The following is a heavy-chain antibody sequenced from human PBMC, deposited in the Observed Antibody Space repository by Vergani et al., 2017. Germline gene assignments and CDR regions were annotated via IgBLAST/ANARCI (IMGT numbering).Heavy chain of an antibody. D-gene: IGHD3-10*01. V-gene: IGHV1-2*02. CDR2: INPNSGGT. CDR3: ASGVRYYYSYYMDV. J-gene: IGHJ6*03. Sequence: QVQLVQSGAEVKKPGSSVKVSCKASGGTFSSYAISWVRQAPGQGLEWMGGINPNSGGTDYAQKFQGRVTVTRDTSISTAYMELTSLRSDDTAVYYCASGVRYYYSYYMDVWGKGTTVTVSS. CDR1: GGTFSSYA.